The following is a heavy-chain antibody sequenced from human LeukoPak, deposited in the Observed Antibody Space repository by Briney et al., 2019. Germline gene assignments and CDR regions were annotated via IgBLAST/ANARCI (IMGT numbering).Heavy chain of an antibody. CDR1: GFTFSIYN. D-gene: IGHD1-26*01. J-gene: IGHJ4*02. CDR3: ARDFRGNYSIEY. V-gene: IGHV3-48*02. Sequence: PGGSLRLSCAAAGFTFSIYNMNWVRQAPGKGLEWVSHISKSSSAIYYADSVKGRFTISRDNAKNSLYLQMSSLRDEDTAVYYCARDFRGNYSIEYWGQGTLVNVSP. CDR2: ISKSSSAI.